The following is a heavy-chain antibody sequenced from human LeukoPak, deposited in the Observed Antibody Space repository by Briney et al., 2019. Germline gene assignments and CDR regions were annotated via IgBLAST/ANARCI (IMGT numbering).Heavy chain of an antibody. Sequence: GGSLRLSCAASGFTFSSYWMHWVRQAPGKGLVWVSRINSDGSSTSYADSVKGRFTISRDNAKNTLYLQMNSLRAEDTAVYYCARDRRYWSTHAAFDIWGQGTMVTVSS. J-gene: IGHJ3*02. D-gene: IGHD2-2*01. CDR3: ARDRRYWSTHAAFDI. CDR1: GFTFSSYW. CDR2: INSDGSST. V-gene: IGHV3-74*01.